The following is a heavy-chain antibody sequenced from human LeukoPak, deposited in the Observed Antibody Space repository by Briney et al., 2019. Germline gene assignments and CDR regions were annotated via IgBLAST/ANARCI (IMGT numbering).Heavy chain of an antibody. CDR2: INHSGST. V-gene: IGHV4-34*01. J-gene: IGHJ6*03. CDR1: GGSFSGYY. D-gene: IGHD2-8*01. Sequence: SETLSLTCAVYGGSFSGYYWSWIRQPPGKGLEWIGEINHSGSTNYNPSLKNRVTISVDTSKNHFSLKLSSVTAADTAVYYCAREWRYYYYYYMDVWGKGTTVTVSS. CDR3: AREWRYYYYYYMDV.